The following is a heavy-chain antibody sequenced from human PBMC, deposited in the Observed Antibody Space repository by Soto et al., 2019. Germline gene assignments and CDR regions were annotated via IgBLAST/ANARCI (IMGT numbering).Heavy chain of an antibody. J-gene: IGHJ5*02. CDR1: GFTFGGYW. CDR2: SNRDGSDT. V-gene: IGHV3-74*01. Sequence: GGSLRLSCAASGFTFGGYWMHWVRQAPGKGQEWVSRSNRDGSDTNYADSVKGRFTVSRDNAKNTLFLQMNGLRAEDSAVYFCARENYALLAGYYMHLWGQGTLVTVSS. D-gene: IGHD3-9*01. CDR3: ARENYALLAGYYMHL.